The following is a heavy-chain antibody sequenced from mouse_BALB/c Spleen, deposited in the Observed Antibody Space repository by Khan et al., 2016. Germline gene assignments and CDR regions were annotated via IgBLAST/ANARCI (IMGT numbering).Heavy chain of an antibody. CDR2: ISYSGST. J-gene: IGHJ3*01. D-gene: IGHD1-1*02. CDR1: GYSITSDYA. CDR3: ARSGARYGVFPY. Sequence: EVQLQESGPGLVKPSQSLSLTCTVTGYSITSDYAWNWIRQFPTNKLEWMGHISYSGSTSYNPSLKSRFSITRDTSKNQFFLQLNSVTTEDTATYYCARSGARYGVFPYWGQGTLVTVYA. V-gene: IGHV3-2*02.